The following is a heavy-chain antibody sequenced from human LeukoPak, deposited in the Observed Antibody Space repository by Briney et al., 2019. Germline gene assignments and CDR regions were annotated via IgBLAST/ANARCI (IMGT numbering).Heavy chain of an antibody. CDR1: GGSFSGYY. V-gene: IGHV4-34*01. CDR2: INHSGST. J-gene: IGHJ4*02. Sequence: SETLSLTCAVYGGSFSGYYWSWIRQPPGKGLEWIGEINHSGSTNYNPSLKSRVTISVDTSKNQFSLKLSSVTAADTAVYYCAREESGLLRFGELFRRDYWGQGTLVTVSS. CDR3: AREESGLLRFGELFRRDY. D-gene: IGHD3-10*01.